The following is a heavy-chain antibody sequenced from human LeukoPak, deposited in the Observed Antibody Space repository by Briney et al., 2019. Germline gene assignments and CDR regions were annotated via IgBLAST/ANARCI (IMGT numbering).Heavy chain of an antibody. J-gene: IGHJ4*02. V-gene: IGHV1-2*02. CDR1: GYTFTGYY. CDR2: INPNSGGT. Sequence: ASVKVSCKASGYTFTGYYMHWVRQAPGQELEWMGWINPNSGGTNYAQKFQGRVTMTRDTSISAAYMELSRLRSDDTAVYYCARMSSGYDFSSEFDYWGQGTLVTVSS. CDR3: ARMSSGYDFSSEFDY. D-gene: IGHD5-12*01.